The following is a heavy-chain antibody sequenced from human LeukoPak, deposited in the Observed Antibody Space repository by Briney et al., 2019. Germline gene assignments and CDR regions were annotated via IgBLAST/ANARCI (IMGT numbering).Heavy chain of an antibody. CDR1: GGSISSYR. D-gene: IGHD2-2*01. CDR2: FYYRGGT. CDR3: ARGGGEQLLPYFDY. V-gene: IGHV4-59*12. J-gene: IGHJ4*02. Sequence: SETLSLTCTVSGGSISSYRWNWIRQTPGKGLEWVGYFYYRGGTYYNPSPKTRVTILVETSKNQIPLKLNSVPAADTAVYYYARGGGEQLLPYFDYWGQGSLVTVSS.